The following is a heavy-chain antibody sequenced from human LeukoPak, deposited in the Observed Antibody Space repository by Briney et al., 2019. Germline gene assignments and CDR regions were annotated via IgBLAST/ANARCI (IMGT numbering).Heavy chain of an antibody. J-gene: IGHJ2*01. V-gene: IGHV4-39*07. Sequence: SETLSLTCTVSHGSIATHSYFWGWLRQPPGTGLEFVASVQYSGFGYKSPSLRSRVAVSTDTSKNQFSLRLESVTAADTPVYFCVRGVSNDWYFDLWGSGTLVSISS. CDR2: VQYSGFG. CDR3: VRGVSNDWYFDL. CDR1: HGSIATHSYF. D-gene: IGHD3-3*01.